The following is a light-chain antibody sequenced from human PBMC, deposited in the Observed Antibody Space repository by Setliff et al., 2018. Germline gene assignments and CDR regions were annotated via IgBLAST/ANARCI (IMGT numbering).Light chain of an antibody. V-gene: IGLV2-8*01. CDR1: SSDVGGYNY. Sequence: QSVLTQPAAVSGSPGQSITIPCTGTSSDVGGYNYVSWYQQHPDKAPKLMIYEVTKRPPGVPARFSGSNSGNTASLTVSGLQAEDEADYYCSSYAGGSNFVFGTGTKVTVL. CDR2: EVT. CDR3: SSYAGGSNFV. J-gene: IGLJ1*01.